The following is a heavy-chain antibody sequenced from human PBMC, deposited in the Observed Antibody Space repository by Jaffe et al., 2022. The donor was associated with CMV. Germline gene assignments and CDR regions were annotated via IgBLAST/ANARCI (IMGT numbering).Heavy chain of an antibody. CDR2: ISGSGGST. J-gene: IGHJ2*01. CDR3: AKAQRITMIVVVTKNWYFDL. CDR1: GFTFSSYA. V-gene: IGHV3-23*04. D-gene: IGHD3-22*01. Sequence: EVQLVESGGGLVQPGGSLRLSCAASGFTFSSYAMSWVRQAPGKGLEWVSAISGSGGSTYYADSVKGRFTISRDNSKNTLYLQMNSLRAEDTAVYYCAKAQRITMIVVVTKNWYFDLWGRGTLVTVSS.